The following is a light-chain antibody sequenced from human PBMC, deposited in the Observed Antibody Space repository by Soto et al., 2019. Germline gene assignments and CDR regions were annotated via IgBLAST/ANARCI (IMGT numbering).Light chain of an antibody. Sequence: DIQMTQSPSALSASVGDSVTITCRASQSVSGWLAWYQQKPGKAPKLLIYDVSSLKRGVPSRFSGSGSGTEFTLTISGLQPDDFATYYCQQYESYSGTFGPGTKVDIK. V-gene: IGKV1-5*01. CDR2: DVS. CDR3: QQYESYSGT. CDR1: QSVSGW. J-gene: IGKJ1*01.